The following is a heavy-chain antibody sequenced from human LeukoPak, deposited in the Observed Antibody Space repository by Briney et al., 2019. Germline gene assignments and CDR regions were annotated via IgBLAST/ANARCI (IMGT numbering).Heavy chain of an antibody. CDR2: IYGSRST. CDR1: GVSFTSHY. V-gene: IGHV4-4*09. J-gene: IGHJ4*02. CDR3: VVSPNQDFFDY. Sequence: SDTLSLTCTVSGVSFTSHYLNWIRQPPGKGLEWMGLIYGSRSTNYNPSLMSRATMSVDTSKSQFSLKLSSVTAADTAVYYCVVSPNQDFFDYWGQGTLVTVSS.